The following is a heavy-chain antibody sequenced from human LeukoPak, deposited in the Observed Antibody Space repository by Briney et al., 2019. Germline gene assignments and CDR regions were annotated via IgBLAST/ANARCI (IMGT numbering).Heavy chain of an antibody. J-gene: IGHJ4*02. CDR2: INPNSGGT. CDR1: GYTFTGYY. D-gene: IGHD4/OR15-4a*01. Sequence: ASVKVSCKASGYTFTGYYMHWVRQAPGQGLEWMGRINPNSGGTNYAQKFQGRVTMTRDTSISTAYMELSRLRSDDTAVYYCARDPYGGNTVDYWGQGTLVTVSS. V-gene: IGHV1-2*06. CDR3: ARDPYGGNTVDY.